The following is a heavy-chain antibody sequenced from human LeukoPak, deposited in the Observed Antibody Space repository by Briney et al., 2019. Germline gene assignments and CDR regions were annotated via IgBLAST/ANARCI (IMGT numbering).Heavy chain of an antibody. J-gene: IGHJ4*02. CDR2: IYYSGST. Sequence: SETLSLTRTVSGGSISSSSYYWAWVRKPPGKGLEWIGSIYYSGSTYYNPSLKSRVTISADTSKNQFSLKLNSVTAADTAVYYCARHGHHQNFDYWGQGTLVTVSS. CDR1: GGSISSSSYY. D-gene: IGHD1-14*01. CDR3: ARHGHHQNFDY. V-gene: IGHV4-39*01.